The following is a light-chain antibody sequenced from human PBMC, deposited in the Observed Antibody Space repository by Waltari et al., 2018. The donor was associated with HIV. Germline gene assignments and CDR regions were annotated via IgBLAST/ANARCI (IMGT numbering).Light chain of an antibody. J-gene: IGLJ2*01. Sequence: SSELTQSPSVSSSPGPTASTTCSGDNFGDTYVYWYQQKPGQSPVLVIYQSSKRPSEIPERFSGSNSGDTATLTISGTQAEDEADYYCQAWESSSAVVFGGGTKLTVL. CDR1: NFGDTY. CDR3: QAWESSSAVV. V-gene: IGLV3-1*01. CDR2: QSS.